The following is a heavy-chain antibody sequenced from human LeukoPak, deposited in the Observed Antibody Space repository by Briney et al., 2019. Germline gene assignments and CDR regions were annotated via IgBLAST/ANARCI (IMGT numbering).Heavy chain of an antibody. J-gene: IGHJ4*02. V-gene: IGHV3-73*01. CDR1: GFTFSGSA. Sequence: GGSLRLSCAASGFTFSGSAMHWVRQASGKGLEWVGRIRSKANSYATAYSASGKGRFTIYRDDSKNTAYLQMNSLKNHDTALYYCTKGDYWGQGTLVTVSS. CDR3: TKGDY. CDR2: IRSKANSYAT.